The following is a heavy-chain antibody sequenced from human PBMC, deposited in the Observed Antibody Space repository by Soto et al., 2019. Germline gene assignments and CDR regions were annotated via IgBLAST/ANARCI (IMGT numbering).Heavy chain of an antibody. J-gene: IGHJ4*02. CDR1: GGSISSYY. V-gene: IGHV4-59*01. D-gene: IGHD3-22*01. Sequence: SETLSLTCPVSGGSISSYYWSWIRQPPGKGLEWIGYIYYSGSTNYNPSLKSRVTISVDTSKNQFSLKLSSVTAADTAVYYCARGGLYYDSSGLDYWGQGTLVTVSS. CDR2: IYYSGST. CDR3: ARGGLYYDSSGLDY.